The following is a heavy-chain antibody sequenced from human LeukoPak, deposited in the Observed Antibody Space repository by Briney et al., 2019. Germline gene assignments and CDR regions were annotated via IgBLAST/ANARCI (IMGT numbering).Heavy chain of an antibody. D-gene: IGHD5-18*01. CDR3: AKDHRYSYGPAILGY. Sequence: GGSLRLSCAASGFTFSSYAMSWVRQAPGKGLEWVSAISGSGGSTYYADSVKGRFTTSRDNSKNTLYLQMNSLRAEDTAVYYCAKDHRYSYGPAILGYWGQGTLVTVSS. CDR1: GFTFSSYA. CDR2: ISGSGGST. V-gene: IGHV3-23*01. J-gene: IGHJ4*02.